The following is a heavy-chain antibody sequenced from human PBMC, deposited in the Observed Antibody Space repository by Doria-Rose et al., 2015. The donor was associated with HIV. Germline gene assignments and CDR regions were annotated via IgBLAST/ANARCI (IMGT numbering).Heavy chain of an antibody. CDR1: GGSINSGDYY. D-gene: IGHD6-19*01. CDR2: IYHTGST. J-gene: IGHJ4*02. V-gene: IGHV4-31*03. CDR3: ARRSPSVAFDY. Sequence: QVQLVESGPGLVKPSQTPSLTCTVSGGSINSGDYYWTWIRQHPGEGLDWIGYIYHTGSTYYNPSLKSRVIISVDTSKNQFSLRLTSVTAADTAEYYCARRSPSVAFDYWGQGTLVTVSS.